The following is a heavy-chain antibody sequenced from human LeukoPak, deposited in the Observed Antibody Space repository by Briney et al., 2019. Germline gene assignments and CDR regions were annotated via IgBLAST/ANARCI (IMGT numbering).Heavy chain of an antibody. CDR1: GFTFSRYA. CDR3: ARGAHYDDYGGGYFDY. J-gene: IGHJ4*02. V-gene: IGHV3-30*04. D-gene: IGHD4-23*01. CDR2: ISYDGSNK. Sequence: PGGSLRLSCAASGFTFSRYAMHWVRQAPGKGLEWVAVISYDGSNKNYADSVKGRFTISRDNSKNTLYVQMNSLRAEDTAVYYCARGAHYDDYGGGYFDYWGQGTLVTVSS.